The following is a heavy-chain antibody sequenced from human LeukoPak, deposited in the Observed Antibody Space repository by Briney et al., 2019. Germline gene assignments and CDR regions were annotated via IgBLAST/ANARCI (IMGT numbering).Heavy chain of an antibody. CDR2: IIPIFGTA. Sequence: GASVKVSCKASGGTFSSYAISWVRQAPGQGLEWMGGIIPIFGTANYAQKFQGRVTITTDESTSTAYMELSSLRSEDTAVYYCERSIVVVPAARFNWFDPWGQGTLVTVSS. CDR3: ERSIVVVPAARFNWFDP. D-gene: IGHD2-2*01. J-gene: IGHJ5*02. CDR1: GGTFSSYA. V-gene: IGHV1-69*05.